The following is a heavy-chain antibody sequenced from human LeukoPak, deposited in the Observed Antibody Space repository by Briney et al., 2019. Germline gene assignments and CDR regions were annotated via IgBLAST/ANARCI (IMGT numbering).Heavy chain of an antibody. CDR3: MLPPWAAGGP. Sequence: GGSLRLSCAASGSTVSGNYMSWVRQAPGKGLEWVSVFYSGGSTYYADSVKGRFTTSRDNSKNTLYLQMNSLRPEDTAVYYCMLPPWAAGGPWGQGTLVTVSA. J-gene: IGHJ5*02. V-gene: IGHV3-53*01. D-gene: IGHD6-13*01. CDR2: FYSGGST. CDR1: GSTVSGNY.